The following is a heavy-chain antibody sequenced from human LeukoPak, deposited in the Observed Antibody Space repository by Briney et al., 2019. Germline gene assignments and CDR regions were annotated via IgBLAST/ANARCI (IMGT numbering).Heavy chain of an antibody. V-gene: IGHV1-2*02. CDR3: ARANPLYCSSTTCLFDY. D-gene: IGHD2-2*01. CDR2: VNPNSGDT. CDR1: WYNLTGHY. Sequence: ASMKGSWKAFWYNLTGHYMHRGRQGPGPGVGWNGWVNPNSGDTNYAQKFQGRVTMTRDTSISTAHMELSRLRSDDTAVYYCARANPLYCSSTTCLFDYWGQGTLVTVSS. J-gene: IGHJ4*02.